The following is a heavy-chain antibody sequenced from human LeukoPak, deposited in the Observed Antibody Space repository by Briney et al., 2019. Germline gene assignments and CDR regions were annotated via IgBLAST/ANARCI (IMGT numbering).Heavy chain of an antibody. D-gene: IGHD3-9*01. CDR3: ARAGRLRYFDWLYHLDY. J-gene: IGHJ4*02. CDR2: IWYDGSNK. CDR1: GFTFSSYG. V-gene: IGHV3-33*01. Sequence: GGSLRLSCATPGFTFSSYGVPSVRQAPAKGQEREAAIWYDGSNKYYADSVKGRFTISRDNSKNTLYLQMNSLRAEDTAVYYCARAGRLRYFDWLYHLDYWGQGTLVTVSS.